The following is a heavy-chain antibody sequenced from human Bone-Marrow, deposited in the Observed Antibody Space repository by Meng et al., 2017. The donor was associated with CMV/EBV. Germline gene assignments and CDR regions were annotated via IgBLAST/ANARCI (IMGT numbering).Heavy chain of an antibody. D-gene: IGHD3-3*01. CDR3: ARVGDFWSGTYYYYYYGMDV. Sequence: GGSLRLSCAASGFTFSDYYMSWIRQAPGKGLEWVSYISSSGSTIYYADSVKGRFTISRDNAKNSLYLQMNSLRAEDTAVYYCARVGDFWSGTYYYYYYGMDVWGQGTTVTVSS. J-gene: IGHJ6*02. CDR1: GFTFSDYY. V-gene: IGHV3-11*04. CDR2: ISSSGSTI.